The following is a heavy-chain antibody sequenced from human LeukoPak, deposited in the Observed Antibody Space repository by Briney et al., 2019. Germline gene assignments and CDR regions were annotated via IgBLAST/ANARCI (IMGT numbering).Heavy chain of an antibody. D-gene: IGHD1-26*01. Sequence: GGSLRLSCAASGFTVSTNYMNWVRQAPGKGLEWVASIRYDASNKIYADSVEGRFTISRDSSKNTVYLQMNSLRAEDAAVFYCAREVGADGFDNWGQGTLVTVSA. V-gene: IGHV3-30*02. CDR2: IRYDASNK. J-gene: IGHJ4*02. CDR1: GFTVSTNY. CDR3: AREVGADGFDN.